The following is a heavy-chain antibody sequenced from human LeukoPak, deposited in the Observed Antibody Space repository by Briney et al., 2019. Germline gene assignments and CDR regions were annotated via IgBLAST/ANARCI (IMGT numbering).Heavy chain of an antibody. CDR3: AKDRIWSGYSKYYFDC. V-gene: IGHV3-23*01. J-gene: IGHJ4*02. CDR2: ISGSGGST. CDR1: GFTFSSYA. Sequence: GGSLRLSCAGSGFTFSSYAMNWDRQAPGKGLEWVSGISGSGGSTYYADSVKGRFTISRDNSKNTLYLQMNSLRAEDAAVYYCAKDRIWSGYSKYYFDCWGQGTLVTVSS. D-gene: IGHD3-3*01.